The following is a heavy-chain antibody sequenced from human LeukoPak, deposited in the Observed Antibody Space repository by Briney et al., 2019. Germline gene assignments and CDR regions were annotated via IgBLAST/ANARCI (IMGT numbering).Heavy chain of an antibody. Sequence: ASVKVSCKASGYTFTGYYMHWVRQAPGQGLEWMGWINPNSGGTNYAQKFQGRVTMTRDTSISTAYMELSRLRSDDTAVYYCARDRRYDSSGYPDHTIDYWGQGTLVTVSS. J-gene: IGHJ4*02. CDR1: GYTFTGYY. CDR2: INPNSGGT. V-gene: IGHV1-2*02. D-gene: IGHD3-22*01. CDR3: ARDRRYDSSGYPDHTIDY.